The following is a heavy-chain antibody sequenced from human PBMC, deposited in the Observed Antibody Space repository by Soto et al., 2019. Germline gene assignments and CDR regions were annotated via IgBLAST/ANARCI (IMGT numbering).Heavy chain of an antibody. J-gene: IGHJ5*02. Sequence: QVQLQESGPGLVKPSQTLSLTCTVSGGSISSGGYYWSWIRQHPGKGLEWIGYIYYSGSTHYNPSLKSRGTLSVNTSKNQFSQKLSSATAADTAVYYCAREIRGGSQYFDWLYDNWFDPWGQGTLVTVSS. V-gene: IGHV4-31*03. CDR1: GGSISSGGYY. D-gene: IGHD3-9*01. CDR3: AREIRGGSQYFDWLYDNWFDP. CDR2: IYYSGST.